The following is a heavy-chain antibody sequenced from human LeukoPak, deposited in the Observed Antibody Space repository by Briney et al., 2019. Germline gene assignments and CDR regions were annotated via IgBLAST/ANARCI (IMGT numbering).Heavy chain of an antibody. CDR3: ARVRPLLYSPHYYYYYYMDV. J-gene: IGHJ6*03. CDR2: INHSGST. Sequence: PSETLSLTCAVYGGSFSGYYWSWIRQPPGKGLEWIGEINHSGSTNYNPSLKSRVTISVDTSKNQFSLKLSSVTAADTAVYYCARVRPLLYSPHYYYYYYMDVWGKGTTVTVSS. V-gene: IGHV4-34*01. CDR1: GGSFSGYY. D-gene: IGHD2-2*02.